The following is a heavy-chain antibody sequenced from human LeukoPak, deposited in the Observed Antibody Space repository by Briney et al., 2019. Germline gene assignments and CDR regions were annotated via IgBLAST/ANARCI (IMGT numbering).Heavy chain of an antibody. CDR3: AKSPAYYYDSSGYFHY. V-gene: IGHV3-23*01. D-gene: IGHD3-22*01. J-gene: IGHJ4*02. Sequence: PGRSLRLSCAASGFTFSSFAMSWVRQAPGKGLYWVSSISGSGGSSYYADSVKGRFTISRDNSKNTLYLQMNSLRAEDTALYYCAKSPAYYYDSSGYFHYWGQGTLVTVSS. CDR2: ISGSGGSS. CDR1: GFTFSSFA.